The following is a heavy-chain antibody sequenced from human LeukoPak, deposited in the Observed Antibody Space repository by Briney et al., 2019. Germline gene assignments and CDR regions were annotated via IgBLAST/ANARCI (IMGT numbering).Heavy chain of an antibody. Sequence: SETLSLTCTVSGGSISSYYWSWIRQPPGKGLEWIGYIYYSGSTNYNPSLKSRVTISVDTSKNQFSLKLSSVTAADTAVYYCARVGRSSTSFPLDYWGQGTLVTVSS. J-gene: IGHJ4*02. D-gene: IGHD2-2*01. CDR3: ARVGRSSTSFPLDY. V-gene: IGHV4-59*01. CDR2: IYYSGST. CDR1: GGSISSYY.